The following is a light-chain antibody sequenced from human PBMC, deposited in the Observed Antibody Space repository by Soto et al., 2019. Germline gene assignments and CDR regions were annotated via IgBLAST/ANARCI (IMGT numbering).Light chain of an antibody. CDR1: QSVSSSY. J-gene: IGKJ2*01. Sequence: EIVLTQSPGTLSLSPGERATLSCRASQSVSSSYLAWYQHKPCQAPRLLIYGASNRATGIPDRFSGSGSGTDFTLTISRLEPEDFAVYYCQQYGSSPPMFTFGQGTNLEIK. V-gene: IGKV3-20*01. CDR2: GAS. CDR3: QQYGSSPPMFT.